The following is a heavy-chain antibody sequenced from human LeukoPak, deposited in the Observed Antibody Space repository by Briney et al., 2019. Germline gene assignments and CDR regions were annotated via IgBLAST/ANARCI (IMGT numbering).Heavy chain of an antibody. CDR1: GFTFSSYA. V-gene: IGHV3-30*01. CDR2: ISYDRSNK. CDR3: ARSGCSSTSCTYYYYYYYMDV. D-gene: IGHD2-2*01. J-gene: IGHJ6*03. Sequence: PGRSLRLSCAASGFTFSSYAMHWVRQAPGKGLEWVAVISYDRSNKYYADSVKGRFTISRDNSKNTLYLQMNSLRAEDTAVYYCARSGCSSTSCTYYYYYYYMDVWGKGTTVTVSS.